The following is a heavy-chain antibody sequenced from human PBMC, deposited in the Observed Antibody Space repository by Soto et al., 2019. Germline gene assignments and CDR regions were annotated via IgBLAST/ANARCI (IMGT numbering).Heavy chain of an antibody. CDR1: GGSFSGYY. V-gene: IGHV4-34*01. J-gene: IGHJ6*02. CDR3: AREMGYCSGGSCYLGYYYYGMDV. Sequence: LSLTCAVYGGSFSGYYWSWIRQPPGKGLEWIGEINHSGSTNYNPSLKSRVTISVDTSKNQLSLKLSSVTAADTAVYYCAREMGYCSGGSCYLGYYYYGMDVWGQGTTVTVSS. CDR2: INHSGST. D-gene: IGHD2-15*01.